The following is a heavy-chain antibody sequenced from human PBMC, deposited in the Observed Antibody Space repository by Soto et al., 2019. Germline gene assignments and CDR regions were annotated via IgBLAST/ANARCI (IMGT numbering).Heavy chain of an antibody. CDR1: GGSMIAYY. CDR2: TYYSGST. J-gene: IGHJ4*02. CDR3: ARVRGTAGKRYFDY. Sequence: SETLSLTCTVSGGSMIAYYWNWMRQPPGKGLQWIGYTYYSGSTTYNPSLKSRVTISVDSSKSQFSLKLDSVTPADTAVYYCARVRGTAGKRYFDYWGPGTLVTVSS. V-gene: IGHV4-59*01. D-gene: IGHD6-13*01.